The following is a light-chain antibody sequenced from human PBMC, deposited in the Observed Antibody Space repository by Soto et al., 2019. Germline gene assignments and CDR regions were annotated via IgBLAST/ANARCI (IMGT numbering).Light chain of an antibody. CDR2: DVS. V-gene: IGLV2-11*01. J-gene: IGLJ2*01. CDR1: SSDVGGYNY. CDR3: CSYAGSYTYV. Sequence: QSALTQPRSVSGSPGQSVTISCTGTSSDVGGYNYVSWYQQHPGKAPKFMIYDVSERPSGVPDRFSGSKSGNTASLTLSGLQAEDEADYYCCSYAGSYTYVFGGGTKLTVL.